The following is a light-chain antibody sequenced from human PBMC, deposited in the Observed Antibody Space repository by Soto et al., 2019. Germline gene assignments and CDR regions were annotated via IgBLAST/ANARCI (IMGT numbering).Light chain of an antibody. CDR3: QQYSTYPWT. CDR2: DAS. CDR1: QSISTW. J-gene: IGKJ1*01. V-gene: IGKV1-5*01. Sequence: DIQLTQSPSTLSASVGDRVSITCRASQSISTWLAWYQQKPGKAPKLLIFDASSLESRVSSRFSGRGSGTQFTLTNSSLQPDDFATYYCQQYSTYPWTFGQGAKVEFK.